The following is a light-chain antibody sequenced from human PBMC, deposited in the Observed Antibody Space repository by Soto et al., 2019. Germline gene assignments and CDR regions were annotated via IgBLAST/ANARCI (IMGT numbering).Light chain of an antibody. J-gene: IGLJ2*01. CDR1: STNIGNNY. CDR2: DNS. CDR3: GTWDSSLSAGV. V-gene: IGLV1-51*01. Sequence: QSVLTQPPSVSASPGQKVTISCSGSSTNIGNNYVSWYQQLPGTAPKLLIYDNSKRPSGIADRFSGSKSGTSATLGITGLQTGDEADYYCGTWDSSLSAGVFGGGTKLTVL.